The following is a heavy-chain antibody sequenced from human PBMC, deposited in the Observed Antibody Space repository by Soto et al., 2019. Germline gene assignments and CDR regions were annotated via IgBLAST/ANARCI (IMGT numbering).Heavy chain of an antibody. V-gene: IGHV3-48*02. D-gene: IGHD3-22*01. Sequence: GSLRLSCAASGFTFSSYSMNWVRQAPGKGLEWVSYISSSSSTIYYADSVKGRFTISRDNAKNSLYLQMNSLRDEDTAVYYCARDFVYYDSSGYSRYFDYWGQGTLVTVSS. CDR3: ARDFVYYDSSGYSRYFDY. J-gene: IGHJ4*02. CDR2: ISSSSSTI. CDR1: GFTFSSYS.